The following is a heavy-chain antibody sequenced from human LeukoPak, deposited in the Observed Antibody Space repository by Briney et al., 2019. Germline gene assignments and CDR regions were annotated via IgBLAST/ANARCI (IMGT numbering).Heavy chain of an antibody. D-gene: IGHD2-2*01. J-gene: IGHJ6*04. CDR3: ATKEDIVVVPASRGPYYYYYGMDV. CDR2: IIPIFGTT. V-gene: IGHV1-69*13. CDR1: GGTFSSYA. Sequence: ASVKVSCKASGGTFSSYAISWVRQAPGQGLEWMGGIIPIFGTTNYAQKLQGRVTITADESTSTAYMELSSLRSEDTAVYYCATKEDIVVVPASRGPYYYYYGMDVWGKGTTVTVSS.